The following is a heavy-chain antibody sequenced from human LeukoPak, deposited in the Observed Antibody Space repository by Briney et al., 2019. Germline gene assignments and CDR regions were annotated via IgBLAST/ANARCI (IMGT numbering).Heavy chain of an antibody. CDR1: GFTFSSYS. CDR3: ARGYGSYDY. V-gene: IGHV3-48*01. D-gene: IGHD1-26*01. CDR2: ISSSSSTI. J-gene: IGHJ4*02. Sequence: GGSLRLSCAASGFTFSSYSMNWVRQAPGQGLEWVSYISSSSSTIYYADSVKGRFTISRDNAKNSLYLQMNSLRAEDTAVYYCARGYGSYDYWGQGTMVTVSS.